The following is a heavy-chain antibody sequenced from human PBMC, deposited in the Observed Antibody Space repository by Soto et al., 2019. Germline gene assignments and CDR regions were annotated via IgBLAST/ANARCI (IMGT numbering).Heavy chain of an antibody. CDR3: ARHSRRGYYYGMDV. J-gene: IGHJ6*02. D-gene: IGHD3-10*01. V-gene: IGHV5-51*01. CDR2: MYPGDSDI. Sequence: GESLKISCEGSGYSFSSYWIAWVRQMPGKGLEWMGIMYPGDSDIRYSPSFQGQVTISADKSISTAYLQWSSLKASDTAMYYCARHSRRGYYYGMDVWGQGTTVTVSS. CDR1: GYSFSSYW.